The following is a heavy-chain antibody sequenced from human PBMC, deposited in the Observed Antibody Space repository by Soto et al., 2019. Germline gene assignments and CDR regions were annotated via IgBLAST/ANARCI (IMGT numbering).Heavy chain of an antibody. D-gene: IGHD4-17*01. Sequence: EVQLLESGGGLVQPGGSLRLSCAASGFTFSSYAMSWVRQAPGKGLEWVSAISGSGGSRYYADSVKGRFTISRDNSKNTLYLQLNSLRAEDTAVYYCAKDTFGEYYYYMDVWGKGTTVTVSS. CDR1: GFTFSSYA. CDR2: ISGSGGSR. V-gene: IGHV3-23*01. CDR3: AKDTFGEYYYYMDV. J-gene: IGHJ6*03.